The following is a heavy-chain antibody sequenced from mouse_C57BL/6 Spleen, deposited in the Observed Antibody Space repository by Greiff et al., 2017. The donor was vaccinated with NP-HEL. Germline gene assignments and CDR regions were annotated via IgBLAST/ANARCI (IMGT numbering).Heavy chain of an antibody. Sequence: EVKLQESGGGLVKPGGSLKLSCAASGFTFSSYAMSWVRQTPEKRLEWVATISDGGSYTYYPDNVKGRFTISRDNAKNNLYLQMSHLKSEDTAMYYCARASAYYGSRGYAMDYWGQGTSVTVSS. CDR2: ISDGGSYT. D-gene: IGHD1-1*01. J-gene: IGHJ4*01. CDR1: GFTFSSYA. CDR3: ARASAYYGSRGYAMDY. V-gene: IGHV5-4*03.